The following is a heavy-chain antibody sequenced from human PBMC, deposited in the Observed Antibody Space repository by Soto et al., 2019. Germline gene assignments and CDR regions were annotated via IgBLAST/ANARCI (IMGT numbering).Heavy chain of an antibody. D-gene: IGHD5-18*01. CDR1: GYTFTSYD. CDR3: AAVVDRASPYGMDV. J-gene: IGHJ6*02. CDR2: MNPNSGNT. Sequence: QVQLVQSGAEVKKPGASVKVSCKASGYTFTSYDINWVRQATGQGLEWMGWMNPNSGNTGYAQKCQGRVTMTRNNSISTAYMEMRSLRSEDTAVYYCAAVVDRASPYGMDVWGQGTTVTVSS. V-gene: IGHV1-8*01.